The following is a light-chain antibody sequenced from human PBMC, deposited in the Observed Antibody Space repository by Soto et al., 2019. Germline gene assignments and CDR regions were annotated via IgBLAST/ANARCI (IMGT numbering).Light chain of an antibody. Sequence: EIMMTQSPATLSVSPGARATLSCRASQSVSSNFAWFQQKPGQAPRLLIYGASTRATGIPARFSGSGSGTEFTLTISRLEPEDFAVYYCQQYGSSPVTFGQGTRLEIK. J-gene: IGKJ5*01. CDR2: GAS. CDR3: QQYGSSPVT. CDR1: QSVSSN. V-gene: IGKV3-15*01.